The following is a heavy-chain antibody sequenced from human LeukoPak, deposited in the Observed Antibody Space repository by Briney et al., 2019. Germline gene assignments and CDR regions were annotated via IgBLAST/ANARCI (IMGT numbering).Heavy chain of an antibody. D-gene: IGHD3-10*02. CDR2: INGPGDNP. Sequence: TGGSLRLSCVASGYTFSSHGMTWVRQAPGKGLEWVSNINGPGDNPYYSETVKGRFTISRDNSKNTVYLHMNSLRAEDTAIYYCAKVTVCFGCYFDYWGQGILVTVSS. CDR3: AKVTVCFGCYFDY. CDR1: GYTFSSHG. J-gene: IGHJ4*02. V-gene: IGHV3-23*01.